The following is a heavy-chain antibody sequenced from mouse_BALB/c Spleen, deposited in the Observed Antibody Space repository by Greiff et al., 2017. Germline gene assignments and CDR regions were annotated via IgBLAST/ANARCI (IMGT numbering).Heavy chain of an antibody. V-gene: IGHV5-17*02. CDR2: ISSGSSTI. CDR1: GFTFSSFG. J-gene: IGHJ4*01. D-gene: IGHD2-12*01. CDR3: ARYDTGAMDY. Sequence: EVKVEESGGGLVQPGGSRKLSCAASGFTFSSFGMHWVRQAPEKGLEWVAYISSGSSTIYYADTVKGRFTISRDNPKNTLFLQMTSLRSEDTAMYYCARYDTGAMDYWGQGTSVTVSS.